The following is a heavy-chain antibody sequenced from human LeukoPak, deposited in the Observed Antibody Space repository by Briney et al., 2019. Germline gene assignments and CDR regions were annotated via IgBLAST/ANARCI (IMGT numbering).Heavy chain of an antibody. J-gene: IGHJ4*02. Sequence: SVKVSCKASGGTFSSYAISWVRQAPGQGLEWMGGIIPIFGTANYAQKFQGRVTITADKSTSTAYMELRSLRSDDTAVYYCARVLRYLLSLDYWGQGTLVIVSS. D-gene: IGHD3-9*01. CDR1: GGTFSSYA. CDR3: ARVLRYLLSLDY. CDR2: IIPIFGTA. V-gene: IGHV1-69*06.